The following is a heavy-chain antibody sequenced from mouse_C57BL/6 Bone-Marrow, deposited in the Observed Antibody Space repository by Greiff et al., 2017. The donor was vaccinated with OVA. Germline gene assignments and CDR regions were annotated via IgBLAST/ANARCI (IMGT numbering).Heavy chain of an antibody. J-gene: IGHJ3*01. CDR3: AHGDGNYEAWFAY. V-gene: IGHV1-52*01. Sequence: VQLQQPGAELVKPGASVKLSCKASGYTFTSYWMQWVKQRPGQGLEWIGNIDPSDSETHYNQKFKDKATLTVDKSSSTAYMQLSSLTSEDSAVYYCAHGDGNYEAWFAYWGQGTLVTVSA. D-gene: IGHD2-1*01. CDR2: IDPSDSET. CDR1: GYTFTSYW.